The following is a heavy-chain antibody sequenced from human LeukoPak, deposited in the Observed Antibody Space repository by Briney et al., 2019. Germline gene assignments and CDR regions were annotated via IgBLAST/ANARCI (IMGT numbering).Heavy chain of an antibody. V-gene: IGHV4-34*01. J-gene: IGHJ5*02. Sequence: SETLSLTCAVYGGSFSGYYWSWIRQPPGKGLEWIGEINHSGSTNYNPSLKSRVTISVNTSKKQFSLKLSSVTAADTAVYYCARGRPDGSGSYYKFDPWGQGTLVTVSS. CDR2: INHSGST. D-gene: IGHD3-10*01. CDR1: GGSFSGYY. CDR3: ARGRPDGSGSYYKFDP.